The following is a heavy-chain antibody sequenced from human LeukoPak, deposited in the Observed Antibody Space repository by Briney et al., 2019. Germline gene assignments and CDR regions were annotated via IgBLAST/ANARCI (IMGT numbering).Heavy chain of an antibody. CDR3: ARQLSTSSWYYFDY. D-gene: IGHD6-13*01. CDR2: IYYSGST. CDR1: GDSISTYY. V-gene: IGHV4-59*08. Sequence: SETLSLTCTVSGDSISTYYWSWIRQPPGKGLEWIGYIYYSGSTNYSPSLKSRVTISVDPSKNQFSLKLSSVTAADTAVYYCARQLSTSSWYYFDYWGQGTLVTVSS. J-gene: IGHJ4*02.